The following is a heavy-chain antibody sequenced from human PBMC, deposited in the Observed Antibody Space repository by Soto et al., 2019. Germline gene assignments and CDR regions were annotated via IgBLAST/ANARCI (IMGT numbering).Heavy chain of an antibody. Sequence: ASVKVSCKASGYTFTSYLISWVRQAPGQGLEWMGWISAYNGNTNYAQKLQGRVTMTTDTSTSTAYMELRSLRSDDTAVYYCARDGTGITMIVVVISLVAYGMDVWGQGTTVTVSS. CDR2: ISAYNGNT. V-gene: IGHV1-18*01. J-gene: IGHJ6*02. D-gene: IGHD3-22*01. CDR3: ARDGTGITMIVVVISLVAYGMDV. CDR1: GYTFTSYL.